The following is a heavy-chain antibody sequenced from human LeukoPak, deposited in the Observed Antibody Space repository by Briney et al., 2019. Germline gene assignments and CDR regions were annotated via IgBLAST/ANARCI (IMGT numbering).Heavy chain of an antibody. Sequence: GGSLRLSCAASGFTISSYWMNWVRQVPGKGLEGVLGIIGTSSYTYSADFVKGRFTISRDNSMNTLWLQMNSLRVEDTAVYYCAKGSNFYASGSHFDVWGQGTLVTVSS. J-gene: IGHJ4*02. CDR2: IIGTSSYT. V-gene: IGHV3-23*01. CDR1: GFTISSYW. CDR3: AKGSNFYASGSHFDV. D-gene: IGHD3-10*01.